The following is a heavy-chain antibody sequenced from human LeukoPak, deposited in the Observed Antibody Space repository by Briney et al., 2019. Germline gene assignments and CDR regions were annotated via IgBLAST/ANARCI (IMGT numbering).Heavy chain of an antibody. CDR1: GYTFTSYD. J-gene: IGHJ6*03. D-gene: IGHD3-22*01. V-gene: IGHV1-8*01. CDR3: ARSASSGYYVGVSAYYYYYMDV. Sequence: ASVKVSCKASGYTFTSYDINWVRRATGQGLEWMGWMNPNSGNTGYAQKFQGRVTMTRNTSISTAYMELSSLRSEDTAVYYCARSASSGYYVGVSAYYYYYMDVWGKGTTVTISS. CDR2: MNPNSGNT.